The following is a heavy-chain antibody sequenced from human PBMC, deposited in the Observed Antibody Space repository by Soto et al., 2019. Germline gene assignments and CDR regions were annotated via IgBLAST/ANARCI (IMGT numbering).Heavy chain of an antibody. J-gene: IGHJ6*02. D-gene: IGHD6-13*01. CDR1: GGTFSSYA. Sequence: QVQLVQSGAEVKKPGSSVKVSCKASGGTFSSYAISWVRQTPGQGLEWMGGIIPIFGTANYAQKFQGRVTITADESTSTAYMELSSLRSEDTAVYYCARARIAAAGGYYYGMDVWGQGTTVTVSS. V-gene: IGHV1-69*01. CDR2: IIPIFGTA. CDR3: ARARIAAAGGYYYGMDV.